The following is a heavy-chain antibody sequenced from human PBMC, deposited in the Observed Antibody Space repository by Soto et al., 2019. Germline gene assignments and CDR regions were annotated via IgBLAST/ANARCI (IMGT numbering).Heavy chain of an antibody. CDR3: AHYITAAGLGDY. CDR1: GFSLSTSGVG. Sequence: QITLKESGPPLVKPTQTLPLTCTFSGFSLSTSGVGVGWIRQPPGKALEWLALIYWDDDKHYSPSLKSRLTSTKDTSKNQVVLTMTNMDPVDTATDYCAHYITAAGLGDYWGRGTLVTVSS. D-gene: IGHD6-13*01. CDR2: IYWDDDK. V-gene: IGHV2-5*02. J-gene: IGHJ4*02.